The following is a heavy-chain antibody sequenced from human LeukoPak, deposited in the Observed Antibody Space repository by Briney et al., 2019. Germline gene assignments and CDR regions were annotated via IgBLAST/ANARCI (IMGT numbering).Heavy chain of an antibody. V-gene: IGHV1-24*01. Sequence: ASVKVSCKVSGNTLSDLSIHWVRQAPGKGLEWMGGFEPEDGETLYAQKFQGRVIMTEDTSTDTACMELSSLRSEDTAIYFCANLRGGITCCDAFDVWGQGTVVIVSS. D-gene: IGHD3-10*01. CDR2: FEPEDGET. CDR1: GNTLSDLS. CDR3: ANLRGGITCCDAFDV. J-gene: IGHJ3*01.